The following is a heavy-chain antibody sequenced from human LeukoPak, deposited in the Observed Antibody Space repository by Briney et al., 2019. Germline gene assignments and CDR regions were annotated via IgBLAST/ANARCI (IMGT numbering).Heavy chain of an antibody. D-gene: IGHD3-10*01. Sequence: GGSLRLSCAASGFTVSNNYLTWVRQAPGKGLEWVSAIYSGGSTYYADHVKGRFTISRDNAKNSLYLQMNSLRVEDTGIYYCVKVAKYYYGSETYYFFEHWGQGTPVTASS. J-gene: IGHJ4*02. CDR3: VKVAKYYYGSETYYFFEH. CDR1: GFTVSNNY. CDR2: IYSGGST. V-gene: IGHV3-53*01.